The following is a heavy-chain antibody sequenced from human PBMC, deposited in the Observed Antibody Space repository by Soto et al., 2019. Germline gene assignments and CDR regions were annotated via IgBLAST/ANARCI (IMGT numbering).Heavy chain of an antibody. CDR1: GYTFTSYG. CDR3: ARDPGYSTTWHQAFDI. CDR2: ISTYNGNT. Sequence: QVQLVQSGAEVKKPGASVKVSCKASGYTFTSYGISWVRQAPGHGPEWMGRISTYNGNTTYVQKPQGRVTMTTDTSSNTAYLELRSLRYDDTAVYYCARDPGYSTTWHQAFDIWGQGTMVTVSS. V-gene: IGHV1-18*01. J-gene: IGHJ3*02. D-gene: IGHD6-13*01.